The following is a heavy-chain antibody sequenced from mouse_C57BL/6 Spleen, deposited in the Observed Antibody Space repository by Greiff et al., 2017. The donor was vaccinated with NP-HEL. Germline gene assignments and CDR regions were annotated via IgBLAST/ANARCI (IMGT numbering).Heavy chain of an antibody. CDR2: ISYDGSN. V-gene: IGHV3-6*01. Sequence: EVHLVESGPGLVKPSQSLSLTCSVTGYSITSGYYWNWIRQFPGNKLEWMGYISYDGSNNYNPSLKNRISITRDTSKNQFFLKLNSVTTEDTATYYCARDHYGSSFDVWGTGTTVTVSS. CDR3: ARDHYGSSFDV. CDR1: GYSITSGYY. D-gene: IGHD1-1*01. J-gene: IGHJ1*03.